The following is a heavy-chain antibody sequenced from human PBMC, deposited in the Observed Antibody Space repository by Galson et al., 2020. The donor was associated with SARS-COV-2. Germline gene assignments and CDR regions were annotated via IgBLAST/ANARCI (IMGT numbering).Heavy chain of an antibody. CDR2: IYYSGST. D-gene: IGHD6-13*01. J-gene: IGHJ4*02. V-gene: IGHV4-31*03. CDR1: GSSISSGGYY. Sequence: ASETLSLTCTVSGSSISSGGYYWSWIRQHPGKGLEWIGYIYYSGSTYYNPSLKSRVTISVDTSKNQFSLKLSSVTAADTAVYYCARTVAAEDYWGQGILVTVSS. CDR3: ARTVAAEDY.